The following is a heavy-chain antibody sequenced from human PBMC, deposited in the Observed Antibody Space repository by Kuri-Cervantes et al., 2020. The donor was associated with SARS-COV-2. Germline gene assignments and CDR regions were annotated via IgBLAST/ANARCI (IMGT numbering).Heavy chain of an antibody. CDR3: ARGSRIVDFDY. V-gene: IGHV1-2*06. J-gene: IGHJ4*02. CDR1: GYTFTGYY. D-gene: IGHD2-15*01. Sequence: ASVKVSCRASGYTFTGYYMHWVRQAPGQGLEWMGRINPNSGGTNYAQKFQGRVTMTRDTSTSTVYMELSSLRSEDTAVYYCARGSRIVDFDYWGQGTLVTVSS. CDR2: INPNSGGT.